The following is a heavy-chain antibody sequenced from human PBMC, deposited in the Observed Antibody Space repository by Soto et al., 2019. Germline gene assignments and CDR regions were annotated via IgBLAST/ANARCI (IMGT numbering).Heavy chain of an antibody. J-gene: IGHJ4*02. CDR1: GFTFTDSA. Sequence: EVQLVESGGGLVQPGGSLKLSCAASGFTFTDSAIHWVRQASGKGPEWVGRIRNKVYTYATAYAASVKGRFTISRDDATGTTYLQMNSLKTEDTAVYYCSRRRDWTATDPLDYWGQGTLVTVSS. V-gene: IGHV3-73*02. CDR2: IRNKVYTYAT. D-gene: IGHD2-21*01. CDR3: SRRRDWTATDPLDY.